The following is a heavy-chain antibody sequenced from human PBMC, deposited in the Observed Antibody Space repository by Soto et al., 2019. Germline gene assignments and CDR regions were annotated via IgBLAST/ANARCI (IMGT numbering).Heavy chain of an antibody. CDR1: EDSVSSNTAS. CDR2: TYFRSKWYN. V-gene: IGHV6-1*01. CDR3: AKGDNLGPKTGYAFDP. Sequence: PSQTLSLTCAISEDSVSSNTASWNWIRQSPSRGLEWLGRTYFRSKWYNVYAVSVKSRIIINPDTSNNQFSLQLNSVTPEDTAVYFCAKGDNLGPKTGYAFDPWGQGIMVTVSS. J-gene: IGHJ5*02. D-gene: IGHD5-12*01.